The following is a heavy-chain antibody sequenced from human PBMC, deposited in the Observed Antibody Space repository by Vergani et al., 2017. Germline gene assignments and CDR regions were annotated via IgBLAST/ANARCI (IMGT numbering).Heavy chain of an antibody. CDR3: ARFTANKYCSSTSCYGGYCYYYGMDV. Sequence: QVQLVQSGAEVKKPGASVKVSCKSSGYTFTSYDINWVRQATGQGLEWMGWMNPNRGNTGYAQKFQGRVTITRNTSISTAYMELSSLRSEDTAVYYCARFTANKYCSSTSCYGGYCYYYGMDVWGQGTTVTVSS. D-gene: IGHD2-2*01. J-gene: IGHJ6*02. CDR2: MNPNRGNT. CDR1: GYTFTSYD. V-gene: IGHV1-8*03.